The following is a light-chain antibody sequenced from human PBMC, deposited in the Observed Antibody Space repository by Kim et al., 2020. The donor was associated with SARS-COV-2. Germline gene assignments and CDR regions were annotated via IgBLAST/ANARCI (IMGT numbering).Light chain of an antibody. CDR3: QQYDTLPNT. J-gene: IGKJ2*01. CDR2: AAS. V-gene: IGKV3-20*01. Sequence: IVLTQSPDTLSLSPRERAILSCRASQALRSRSLAWYQQKPGQAPRLVISAASNRAPGTADRFSGSVSGADFALTISRLEPEDFAVYYCQQYDTLPNTFGQGTKLEI. CDR1: QALRSRS.